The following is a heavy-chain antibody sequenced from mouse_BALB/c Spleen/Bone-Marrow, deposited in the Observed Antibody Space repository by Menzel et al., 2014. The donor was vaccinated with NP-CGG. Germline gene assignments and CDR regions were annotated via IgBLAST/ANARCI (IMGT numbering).Heavy chain of an antibody. CDR2: IDPANGNT. V-gene: IGHV14-3*02. J-gene: IGHJ4*01. CDR1: GFNIKDTY. Sequence: EVQLQQSGAELVKPEASVKLSCTASGFNIKDTYMHWVKQRPEQGLGWIGRIDPANGNTKYDPKFQGKATITADTSSSTAYLQLSSLTSEDTAVYYCARDSPYAMDYWGQGTSVTVSS. CDR3: ARDSPYAMDY.